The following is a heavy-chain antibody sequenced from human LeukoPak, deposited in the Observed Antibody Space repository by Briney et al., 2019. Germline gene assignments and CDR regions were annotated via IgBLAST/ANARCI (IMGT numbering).Heavy chain of an antibody. CDR3: ARVGWRIQLWYLDY. V-gene: IGHV3-20*04. CDR1: GFTLDDYG. Sequence: GGSLRLSCAASGFTLDDYGMSWVRQAPGKVLEWVSGINWNGGSTGYADSVKGRFTISRDNAKNSLYLQMNSLRAEDTAVYYCARVGWRIQLWYLDYWGQGTLVTVSS. D-gene: IGHD5-18*01. J-gene: IGHJ4*02. CDR2: INWNGGST.